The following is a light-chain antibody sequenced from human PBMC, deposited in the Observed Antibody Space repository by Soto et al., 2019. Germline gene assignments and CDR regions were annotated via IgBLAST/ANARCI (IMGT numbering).Light chain of an antibody. CDR3: QPRSDLPRT. CDR2: DAS. CDR1: QSVSSF. J-gene: IGKJ1*01. V-gene: IGKV3-11*01. Sequence: EIVLTQSPATLSLSPGERATLSCRASQSVSSFLAWYQQKPGQAPRLLIYDASNRATAIPARFSGSGSGTDFPPTISRLEAEDFGIYYCQPRSDLPRTFGQGTKVEIK.